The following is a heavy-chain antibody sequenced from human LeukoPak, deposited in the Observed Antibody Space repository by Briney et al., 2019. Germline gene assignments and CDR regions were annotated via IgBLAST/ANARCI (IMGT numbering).Heavy chain of an antibody. J-gene: IGHJ6*03. CDR2: IKEDGSEK. CDR3: ARGALWFGESLRGYYYMDV. V-gene: IGHV3-7*04. Sequence: PGGSLRLSCGASGFMFSTYWMSWVRQAPGKGLEWVANIKEDGSEKYYVDFVKGRFTISRDNFRKSLYLYMDSLRAEDTAVYYCARGALWFGESLRGYYYMDVWGKGTTVTVSS. D-gene: IGHD3-10*01. CDR1: GFMFSTYW.